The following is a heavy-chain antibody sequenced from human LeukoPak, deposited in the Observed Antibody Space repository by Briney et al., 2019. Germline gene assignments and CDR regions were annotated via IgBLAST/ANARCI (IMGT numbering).Heavy chain of an antibody. CDR3: ARAMTAVAGSYYFDY. Sequence: GGSLRLSCAASGFTFSSYWMHWVRQAPGKGLVWVSRINSDGSSTSYADSVKGRFTIPRDNAKNTLYLQMNSLRAEDTAVYYCARAMTAVAGSYYFDYWGQGTLVTVSS. CDR1: GFTFSSYW. D-gene: IGHD6-19*01. CDR2: INSDGSST. V-gene: IGHV3-74*01. J-gene: IGHJ4*02.